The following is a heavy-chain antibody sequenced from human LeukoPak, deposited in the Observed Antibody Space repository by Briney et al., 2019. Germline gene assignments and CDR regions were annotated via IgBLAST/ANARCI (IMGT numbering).Heavy chain of an antibody. CDR1: GFTFSSYA. V-gene: IGHV3-23*01. J-gene: IGHJ4*02. D-gene: IGHD3-10*01. Sequence: PGGSLRLSCAASGFTFSSYAMSWVRQAPGKGLEWVSAISGSGGSTYYADSVKGRFTISRDNSKNTVYLQMNNLGGEDTALYYCAKESQKLGVPCFDYWGLGTLVTVSS. CDR2: ISGSGGST. CDR3: AKESQKLGVPCFDY.